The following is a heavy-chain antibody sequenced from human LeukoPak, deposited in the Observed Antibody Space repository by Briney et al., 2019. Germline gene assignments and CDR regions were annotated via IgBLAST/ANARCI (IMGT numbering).Heavy chain of an antibody. CDR1: GFTFSDYT. CDR2: ISRSSDTI. V-gene: IGHV3-48*02. J-gene: IGHJ4*02. CDR3: ARGSSAPDY. D-gene: IGHD6-25*01. Sequence: GGSLRLSCAASGFTFSDYTMNWVRRAPGKGLECISYISRSSDTIYYADSVKGRFTISRDNAKNSVYLQMNSLRDEDTAVYYCARGSSAPDYWGQGTLVTVSS.